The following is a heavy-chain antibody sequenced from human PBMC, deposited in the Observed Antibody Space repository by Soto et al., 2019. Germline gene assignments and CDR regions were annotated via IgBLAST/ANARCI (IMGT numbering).Heavy chain of an antibody. CDR2: IHYSGST. CDR1: GGSVSRRSYY. CDR3: ARDSGTVREPANMTYCYCGMDV. D-gene: IGHD2-2*01. J-gene: IGHJ6*02. V-gene: IGHV4-61*01. Sequence: SETLSLTCTVSGGSVSRRSYYWRWIRQPPGKGLEWIGYIHYSGSTNYNPSLKSRVSISLDKSKNQFSLKLSSVTAADTAVDYCARDSGTVREPANMTYCYCGMDVWGQGTMVTVYS.